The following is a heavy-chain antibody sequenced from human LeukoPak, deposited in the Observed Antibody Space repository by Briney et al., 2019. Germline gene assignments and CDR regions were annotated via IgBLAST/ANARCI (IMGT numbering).Heavy chain of an antibody. CDR2: IYTSGST. CDR3: ARHLRVTTFPGYLDY. J-gene: IGHJ4*02. Sequence: SETLSLTCTVSGGSISSYYWSWIRQPPGKGLEWIGYIYTSGSTNYNPSLKSRVTISVDTSKNQFSLKLSSVTAADTAVYYCARHLRVTTFPGYLDYWGQGTLVTVSS. CDR1: GGSISSYY. D-gene: IGHD4-11*01. V-gene: IGHV4-4*09.